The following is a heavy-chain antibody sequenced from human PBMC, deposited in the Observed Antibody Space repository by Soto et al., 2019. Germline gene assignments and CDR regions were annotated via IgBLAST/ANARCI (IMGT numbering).Heavy chain of an antibody. V-gene: IGHV3-7*03. CDR1: GFIFSNYW. CDR2: IRQDGSEG. J-gene: IGHJ6*02. Sequence: GGSLRLSCAASGFIFSNYWMTWVRQAPGKGLEWVANIRQDGSEGSYVDSVKGRFTISRDNAKVSLFLQMNSLRAEDTAVYYCERERGSNSMDVWGQGTTVTVSS. CDR3: ERERGSNSMDV. D-gene: IGHD2-15*01.